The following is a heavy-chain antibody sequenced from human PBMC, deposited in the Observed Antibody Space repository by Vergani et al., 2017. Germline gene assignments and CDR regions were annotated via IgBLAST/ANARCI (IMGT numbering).Heavy chain of an antibody. CDR2: IRHDGIT. D-gene: IGHD2-8*01. CDR3: AREGYCTNGVCFTLFDV. CDR1: GGSFNDYW. Sequence: QAQLQQWGAGLLKPSETLSLTCAIYGGSFNDYWWTWIRQPPGKGLEWFWEIRHDGITHYSPSLKSLVTISIDTSTHQFSLNLRSVTAADTAVYYCAREGYCTNGVCFTLFDVWGQGALVTVSS. V-gene: IGHV4-34*01. J-gene: IGHJ4*02.